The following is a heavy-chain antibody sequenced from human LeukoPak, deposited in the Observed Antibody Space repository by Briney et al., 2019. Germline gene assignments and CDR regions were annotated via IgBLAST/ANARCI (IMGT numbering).Heavy chain of an antibody. Sequence: PSETLSLTCTVSGGSISSYYWSWIRQPPGKGLEWIGYIYYSGSTYYNPSLKSRVTISVDTSKNQFSLKLSSVTAADTAVYYCARHLVSSGWWGDYFDYWGQGTLVTVSS. J-gene: IGHJ4*02. V-gene: IGHV4-59*04. CDR2: IYYSGST. D-gene: IGHD6-19*01. CDR3: ARHLVSSGWWGDYFDY. CDR1: GGSISSYY.